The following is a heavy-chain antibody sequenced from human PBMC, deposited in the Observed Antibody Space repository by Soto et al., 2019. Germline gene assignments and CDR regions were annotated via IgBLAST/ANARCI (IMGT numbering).Heavy chain of an antibody. Sequence: GGSLRLSCAASGFTFSSYAMSWVRQAPGKGLEWVSAISGSGGSTYYADSVKGRFTISRDNSKNTLFLQMNSLRAEDTAVYYCAKDLGFPGYNWFDPWGQGTLVTVSS. D-gene: IGHD7-27*01. J-gene: IGHJ5*02. CDR3: AKDLGFPGYNWFDP. CDR2: ISGSGGST. CDR1: GFTFSSYA. V-gene: IGHV3-23*01.